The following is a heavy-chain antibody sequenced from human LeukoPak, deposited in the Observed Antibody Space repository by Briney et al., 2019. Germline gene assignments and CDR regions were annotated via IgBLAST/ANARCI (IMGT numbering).Heavy chain of an antibody. J-gene: IGHJ6*02. CDR1: DDSIRYYY. D-gene: IGHD6-19*01. Sequence: PSETLSLTCTVSDDSIRYYYWNWIRQPPGKGLEWIGYISHRGSANYNPSLKSRVTISVDKSKNQFSLKLSSVTAADTAVYYCARVGSGWPTPPTLDYYYYYGMDVWGQGTTVTVSS. V-gene: IGHV4-59*12. CDR2: ISHRGSA. CDR3: ARVGSGWPTPPTLDYYYYYGMDV.